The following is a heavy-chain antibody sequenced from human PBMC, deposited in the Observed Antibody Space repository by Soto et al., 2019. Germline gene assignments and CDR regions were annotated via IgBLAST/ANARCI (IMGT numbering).Heavy chain of an antibody. V-gene: IGHV1-18*01. Sequence: ASVKVSCKASGYTFTSYGISWVRQAPGQGLEWMGWISAYNGNTNYAQKLQGRVTMTTDTSTSTAYMELRSLRSDDTAVYYCARAALRTVTTPYYFDYWGQGTLVTVSS. D-gene: IGHD4-17*01. CDR2: ISAYNGNT. CDR1: GYTFTSYG. CDR3: ARAALRTVTTPYYFDY. J-gene: IGHJ4*02.